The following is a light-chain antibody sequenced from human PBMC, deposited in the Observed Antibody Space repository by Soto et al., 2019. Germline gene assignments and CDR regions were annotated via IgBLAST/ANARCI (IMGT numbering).Light chain of an antibody. CDR3: QQADSYPIT. CDR1: LDINRW. J-gene: IGKJ5*01. CDR2: GAF. V-gene: IGKV1-12*01. Sequence: IQMTQSPSSVSVSVGDRVTVTCRASLDINRWLAWYQVRPGKPPKLLIAGAFVLQSGVPSRFSGSGYGTDVALTIDNLQPEDFASYYCQQADSYPITFGQGTRLEI.